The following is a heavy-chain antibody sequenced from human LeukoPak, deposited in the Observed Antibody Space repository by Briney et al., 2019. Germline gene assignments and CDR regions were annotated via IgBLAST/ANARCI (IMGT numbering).Heavy chain of an antibody. CDR2: INSDGSST. J-gene: IGHJ4*02. Sequence: GGSLRLSCAASGFTFSNYWMHWVRQAPGKGLVWVSRINSDGSSTSYADSVKGRFTISRDNRKNTLYLQMNSLRAEDTAVYYCAKDFKSGYLFDYWGQGTLVTVSS. CDR1: GFTFSNYW. CDR3: AKDFKSGYLFDY. D-gene: IGHD5-12*01. V-gene: IGHV3-74*01.